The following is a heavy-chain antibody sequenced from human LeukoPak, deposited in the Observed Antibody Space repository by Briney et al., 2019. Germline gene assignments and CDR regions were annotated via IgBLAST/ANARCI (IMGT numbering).Heavy chain of an antibody. CDR2: TYYRSKWYN. CDR3: ARDHDKTDAFDL. Sequence: SQTLSLTCAISGDSVSSNIAAWNWISQPPSSGIEWLGRTYYRSKWYNDYAVSVKSRITINPDTSKNQFSLQLNSVTPEDTAVYYCARDHDKTDAFDLWGQGTMVTVSS. V-gene: IGHV6-1*01. J-gene: IGHJ3*01. CDR1: GDSVSSNIAA.